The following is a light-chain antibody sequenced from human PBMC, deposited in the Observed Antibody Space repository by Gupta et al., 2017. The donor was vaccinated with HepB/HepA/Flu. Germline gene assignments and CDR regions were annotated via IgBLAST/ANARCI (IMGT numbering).Light chain of an antibody. Sequence: QSALAQPPSVSGSPGLSITISCTGGSSDVGAYDHVSWYQQFPGKAPKLILYSVNSRPSGISDRFSGSKSGDTASLTISGLQPEDEAHYYCSAYRTSSTVMFGGGTQLTVL. CDR2: SVN. CDR1: SSDVGAYDH. V-gene: IGLV2-14*01. CDR3: SAYRTSSTVM. J-gene: IGLJ3*02.